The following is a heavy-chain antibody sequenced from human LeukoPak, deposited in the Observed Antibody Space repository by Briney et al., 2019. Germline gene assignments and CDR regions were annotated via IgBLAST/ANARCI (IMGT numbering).Heavy chain of an antibody. J-gene: IGHJ4*02. CDR2: ISGTGGST. Sequence: PGGSLRLSCAASGFTFSCYSMSWVRQAPGQGLEWVSAISGTGGSTYYADSVKGRFTISRDNSKNTLYLQMNSLRAEDTAVYYCAKSLGVVPAANDYWGQGTLVTVSS. CDR3: AKSLGVVPAANDY. V-gene: IGHV3-23*01. CDR1: GFTFSCYS. D-gene: IGHD2-2*01.